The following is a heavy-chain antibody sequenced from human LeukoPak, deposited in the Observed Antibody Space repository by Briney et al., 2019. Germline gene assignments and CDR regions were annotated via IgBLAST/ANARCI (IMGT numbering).Heavy chain of an antibody. CDR1: GFTFSSFW. J-gene: IGHJ4*02. CDR2: IKQDGSEK. CDR3: ARDLEEYCSGGSCSLFDY. D-gene: IGHD2-15*01. Sequence: GGSLRLSCAASGFTFSSFWMRWVRQAPGKGLELVANIKQDGSEKYYVDSVKGRFTISRHNAKNSLYLQMNSLRAEDTAVYYCARDLEEYCSGGSCSLFDYWGQGTLVTVSS. V-gene: IGHV3-7*01.